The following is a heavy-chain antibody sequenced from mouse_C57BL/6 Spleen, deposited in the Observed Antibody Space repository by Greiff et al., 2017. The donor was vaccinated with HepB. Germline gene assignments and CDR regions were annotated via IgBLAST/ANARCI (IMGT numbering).Heavy chain of an antibody. V-gene: IGHV1-80*01. Sequence: VQLQQSGAELVKPGASVKISCKASGYAFSSYWMNWVKQRPGKGLEWIGQIYPGDGDTNYNGKFKGKATLTADKSSSTAYMQLSSLTSEDSEVYFCARSSLYGNYIAWFAYWGQGTLVTVSA. CDR2: IYPGDGDT. CDR1: GYAFSSYW. J-gene: IGHJ3*01. CDR3: ARSSLYGNYIAWFAY. D-gene: IGHD2-1*01.